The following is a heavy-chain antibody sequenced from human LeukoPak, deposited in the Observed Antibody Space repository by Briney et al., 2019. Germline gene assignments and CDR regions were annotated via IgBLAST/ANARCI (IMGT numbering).Heavy chain of an antibody. D-gene: IGHD6-13*01. CDR3: ARVGGVAAAALGAFDI. Sequence: SVKVSCKASGGTFSSYAISWVRQAPGQGLEWMGGIIPIFGTANYAQKFQGRVTITADESTSTAYMELSSLRSEDTAVYYCARVGGVAAAALGAFDIWGQGTMVTVSS. CDR1: GGTFSSYA. CDR2: IIPIFGTA. V-gene: IGHV1-69*13. J-gene: IGHJ3*02.